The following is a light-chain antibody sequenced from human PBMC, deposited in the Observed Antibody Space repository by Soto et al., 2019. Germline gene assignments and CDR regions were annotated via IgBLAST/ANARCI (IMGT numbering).Light chain of an antibody. V-gene: IGLV2-8*01. CDR1: SVDINY. J-gene: IGLJ3*02. CDR2: EVT. CDR3: SSSAGRDIWV. Sequence: QSVLTQPPSASGSRGQSVTISCTGTSVDINYVSWFQQHPCKAPKLIICEVTKRPSGVPDRFSGSKSGNTASLPVSGLQDDDEADYYCSSSAGRDIWVFGGGTKLTVL.